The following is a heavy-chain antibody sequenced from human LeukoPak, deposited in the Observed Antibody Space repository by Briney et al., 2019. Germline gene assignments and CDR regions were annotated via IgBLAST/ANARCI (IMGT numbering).Heavy chain of an antibody. D-gene: IGHD5/OR15-5a*01. J-gene: IGHJ6*02. CDR1: GFTFSSYG. CDR2: MSGSGGST. Sequence: GGSLRLSCAASGFTFSSYGMNWVRQAPGKGLEWVSAMSGSGGSTHYADSVKGRFTISRDNSKNTLHLQMNSLRAEDTAIYYCAKAISTPRPKYGMDVWGQGTTVTVSS. CDR3: AKAISTPRPKYGMDV. V-gene: IGHV3-23*01.